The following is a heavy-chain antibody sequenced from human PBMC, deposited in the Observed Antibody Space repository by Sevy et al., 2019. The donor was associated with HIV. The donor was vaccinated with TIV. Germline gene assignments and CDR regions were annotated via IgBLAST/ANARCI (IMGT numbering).Heavy chain of an antibody. CDR1: GFTFSSYD. D-gene: IGHD3-16*01. Sequence: LSLTCAAPGFTFSSYDMHWVRQAPGKGLECVAVISYDGSNKFYLDSVKGRFTISRENSNSTLYLQLSSLSAEDTAVYYCARVALTFGGDPYDKHYFMDVWGKRTTVTVSS. J-gene: IGHJ6*03. CDR2: ISYDGSNK. CDR3: ARVALTFGGDPYDKHYFMDV. V-gene: IGHV3-30*03.